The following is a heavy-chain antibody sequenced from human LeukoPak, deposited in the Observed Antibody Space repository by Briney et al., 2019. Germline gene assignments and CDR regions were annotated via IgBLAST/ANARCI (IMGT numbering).Heavy chain of an antibody. CDR1: GYTFTGYY. V-gene: IGHV1-2*02. D-gene: IGHD3-10*01. CDR2: INPNSGGT. Sequence: ASVTVSCKASGYTFTGYYMHWVRQAPGQGLEWMGWINPNSGGTNYARKFQGRVTMTRDTSISTAYMELSRLRSNDTAVYYCARLWFGELPWFDPWGQGTLVTVSS. CDR3: ARLWFGELPWFDP. J-gene: IGHJ5*02.